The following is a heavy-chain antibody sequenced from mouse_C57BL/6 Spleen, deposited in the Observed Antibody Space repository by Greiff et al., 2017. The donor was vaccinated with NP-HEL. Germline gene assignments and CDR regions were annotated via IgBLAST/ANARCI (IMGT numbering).Heavy chain of an antibody. CDR3: ASQLGRRGFDY. CDR2: ISGGGGNT. D-gene: IGHD4-1*01. J-gene: IGHJ2*01. CDR1: GFTFSSYT. Sequence: EVQGVESGGGLVKPGGSLKLSCAASGFTFSSYTMSWVRQTPEKRLEWVATISGGGGNTYYPDSVKGRFTISRDNAKNTLYLQMSSLRSEDTALYYCASQLGRRGFDYWGQGTTLTVSS. V-gene: IGHV5-9*01.